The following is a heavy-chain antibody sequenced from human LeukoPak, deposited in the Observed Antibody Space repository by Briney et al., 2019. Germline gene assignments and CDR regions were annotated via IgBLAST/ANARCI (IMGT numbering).Heavy chain of an antibody. D-gene: IGHD3-10*01. CDR3: VRDRAPWGGALGGAKGMDV. CDR1: GFTFSNYA. V-gene: IGHV3-30*04. J-gene: IGHJ6*04. Sequence: NPGKSLRLSCAASGFTFSNYAFHWVRQPPGKGLEWAAVISYEGSVTYYADSVKGRFTISRDNSKNTLDLQMNSLRVEDTAVYYCVRDRAPWGGALGGAKGMDVWGEGTTVAVSS. CDR2: ISYEGSVT.